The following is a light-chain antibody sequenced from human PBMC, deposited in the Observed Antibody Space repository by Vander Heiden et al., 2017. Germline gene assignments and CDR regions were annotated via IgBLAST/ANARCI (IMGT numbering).Light chain of an antibody. CDR3: QSADSSGSYRGV. CDR2: EDN. J-gene: IGLJ3*02. Sequence: YELTPPPSVAVSPGQTATITCSGGALTKQYTYWYQQKTGQAPVLVINEDNERPSGIPERFSGSSSGTTVTLTITGVQAEDEADYYCQSADSSGSYRGVFGGGTKLSVL. V-gene: IGLV3-25*03. CDR1: ALTKQY.